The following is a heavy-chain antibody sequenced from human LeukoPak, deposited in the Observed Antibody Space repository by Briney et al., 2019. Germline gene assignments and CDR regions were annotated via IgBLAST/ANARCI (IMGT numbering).Heavy chain of an antibody. J-gene: IGHJ6*03. V-gene: IGHV1-69*05. Sequence: SVKVSCKASGGTFSSYAISWVRQAPGQGLEWMGGIIPIFGTANYAQKFQGRVTITTNESTSTAYMELSSLRSEDTAVYYCARGTAMDLYYYYMDVWGKGTTVTVSS. CDR3: ARGTAMDLYYYYMDV. CDR1: GGTFSSYA. D-gene: IGHD5-18*01. CDR2: IIPIFGTA.